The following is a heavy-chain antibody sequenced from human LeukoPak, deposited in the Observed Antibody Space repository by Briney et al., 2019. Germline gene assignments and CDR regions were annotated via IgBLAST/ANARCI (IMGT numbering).Heavy chain of an antibody. V-gene: IGHV3-23*01. CDR3: AGGYYDSSGYPGY. CDR1: GFTFSRNG. CDR2: ISGSGGNT. D-gene: IGHD3-22*01. Sequence: GGTLRLSCAASGFTFSRNGMTWVRQAPGKGLEWVSAISGSGGNTYYADSVKGRFTISRDNSKNTLYLQMNSLRAEDTAVYYCAGGYYDSSGYPGYWGQGTLVTVSS. J-gene: IGHJ4*02.